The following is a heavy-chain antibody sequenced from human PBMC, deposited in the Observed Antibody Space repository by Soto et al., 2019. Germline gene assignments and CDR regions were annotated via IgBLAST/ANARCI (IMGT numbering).Heavy chain of an antibody. CDR3: ARWWSGSRQGFDP. Sequence: QVQLQESGPGLVKPSQTLSLTCTVSGGSISSGDYYWSWIRQHPGKGLEWIGYIYYSGSTYYNPSLKSRVNISVDTSKNQVSLKLSSVTAAATAVYYCARWWSGSRQGFDPWGQGTLVTVSS. J-gene: IGHJ5*02. CDR1: GGSISSGDYY. V-gene: IGHV4-31*03. D-gene: IGHD3-3*01. CDR2: IYYSGST.